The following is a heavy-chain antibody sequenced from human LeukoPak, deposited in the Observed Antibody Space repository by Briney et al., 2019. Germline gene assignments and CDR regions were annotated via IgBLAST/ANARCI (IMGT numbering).Heavy chain of an antibody. D-gene: IGHD6-6*01. J-gene: IGHJ5*02. CDR1: GGSISSHY. CDR2: IYYSGST. V-gene: IGHV4-59*11. Sequence: SETLSLTCTVSGGSISSHYRSWIRQPPGKGLEWIGYIYYSGSTNYNPSLKSRVTISVDTSKNQFSLKLSSVTAADTAVYYCARGIAARPGRADWFDPWGQGTLVTVSS. CDR3: ARGIAARPGRADWFDP.